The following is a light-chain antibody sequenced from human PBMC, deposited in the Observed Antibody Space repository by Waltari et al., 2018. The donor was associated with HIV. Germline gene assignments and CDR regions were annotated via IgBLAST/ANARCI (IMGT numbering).Light chain of an antibody. J-gene: IGLJ1*01. V-gene: IGLV3-1*01. Sequence: SYELPQPPSVSVSPGQTASITCTGDKLGAKSAWWYQQKPGQSPGLVIYQNSKRPSGIPERFSGSNSGNTASLTISGTQAIDEADYYCQAWYSSTGVYVFGTGTKVTVL. CDR2: QNS. CDR3: QAWYSSTGVYV. CDR1: KLGAKS.